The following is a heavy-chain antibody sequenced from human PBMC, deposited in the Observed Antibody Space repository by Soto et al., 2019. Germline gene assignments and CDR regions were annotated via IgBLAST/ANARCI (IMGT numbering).Heavy chain of an antibody. Sequence: PGGSLRLSCAASGFTFSSYAMNWVRQAPGKGLEWVSAITNSGDSTYYADSVKGRFTISRDNSKNTLYLQMNSLRAEDTAVYYCAKDLFVVRFLEWLQKGDAFDIWGQGTMVTVSS. CDR1: GFTFSSYA. J-gene: IGHJ3*02. V-gene: IGHV3-23*01. CDR3: AKDLFVVRFLEWLQKGDAFDI. CDR2: ITNSGDST. D-gene: IGHD3-3*01.